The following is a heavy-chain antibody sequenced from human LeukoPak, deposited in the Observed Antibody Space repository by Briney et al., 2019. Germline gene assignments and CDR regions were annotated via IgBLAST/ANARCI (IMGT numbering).Heavy chain of an antibody. CDR3: ARLVVHYYDSSGYFGY. V-gene: IGHV3-53*01. CDR1: GGSISSYY. J-gene: IGHJ4*02. D-gene: IGHD3-22*01. Sequence: PSETLSLTCTVSGGSISSYYWSWVRQAPGKGLEWVSVIYSGGSTYYADSVKGRFTISRDNSKNTLYLQMNSLRAEDTAVYYCARLVVHYYDSSGYFGYWGQGTLVTVSS. CDR2: IYSGGST.